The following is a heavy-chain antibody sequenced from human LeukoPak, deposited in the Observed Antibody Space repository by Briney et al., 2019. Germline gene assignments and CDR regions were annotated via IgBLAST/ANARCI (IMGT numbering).Heavy chain of an antibody. D-gene: IGHD3-10*01. CDR3: ARTRYYYNSRSYGAPYYFDY. CDR2: IYYSGST. J-gene: IGHJ4*02. V-gene: IGHV4-34*01. Sequence: SETLSLTCAVYGGSFSGYYWSWIRQPPGKGREWIGSIYYSGSTYYNPSLKSRVTISVDTSKNQFSLKLSSVTAADTAVYYCARTRYYYNSRSYGAPYYFDYWGQGTLVTVSS. CDR1: GGSFSGYY.